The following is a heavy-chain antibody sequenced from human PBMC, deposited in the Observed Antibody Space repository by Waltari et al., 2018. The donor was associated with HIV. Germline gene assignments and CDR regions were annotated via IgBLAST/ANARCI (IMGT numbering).Heavy chain of an antibody. D-gene: IGHD1-26*01. J-gene: IGHJ6*02. V-gene: IGHV3-13*01. CDR3: ARGGGLGTFSTLGHGMDV. CDR2: IGPASET. Sequence: VQLVESGGGLVQPGGSLRLSCVASGFTFSRYDMHWVRQVTGKGLEWVSTIGPASETSSSDSVEGRFTTSRENAKRSIYLQMDSLRAGDTAVYYCARGGGLGTFSTLGHGMDVWGQGTTVIVSS. CDR1: GFTFSRYD.